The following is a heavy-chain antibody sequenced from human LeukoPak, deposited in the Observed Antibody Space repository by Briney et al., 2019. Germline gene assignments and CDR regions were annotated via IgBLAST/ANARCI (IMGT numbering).Heavy chain of an antibody. CDR1: GGSFSGYY. V-gene: IGHV4-34*01. Sequence: SQTLSLTCAVYGGSFSGYYWSWIRQPPGKGLEWIGEINHSGSTKYNPSLKSRVTISVDTSKNQFSLKLSSVTAADTAVYYCARDRVVAVAATRDPWFDPWGQGTLVTVSS. J-gene: IGHJ5*02. CDR3: ARDRVVAVAATRDPWFDP. CDR2: INHSGST. D-gene: IGHD6-19*01.